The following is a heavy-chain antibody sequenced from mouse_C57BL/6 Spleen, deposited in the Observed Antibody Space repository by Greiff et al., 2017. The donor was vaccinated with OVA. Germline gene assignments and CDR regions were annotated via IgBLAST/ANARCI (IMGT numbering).Heavy chain of an antibody. V-gene: IGHV1-80*01. Sequence: QVQLKESGAELVKPGASVKISCKASGYAFSSYWMNWVKQRPGKGLEWIGQIYPGDGDTNYNGKFKGKATLTADKSSSTAYMQLSSLTSEDSAVYFCARSVVARYVDVWGTGTTVTVSS. CDR3: ARSVVARYVDV. CDR2: IYPGDGDT. CDR1: GYAFSSYW. D-gene: IGHD1-1*01. J-gene: IGHJ1*03.